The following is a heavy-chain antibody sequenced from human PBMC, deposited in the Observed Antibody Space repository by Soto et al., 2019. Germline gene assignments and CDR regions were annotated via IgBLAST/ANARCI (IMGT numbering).Heavy chain of an antibody. D-gene: IGHD2-2*02. CDR1: GYSFTSYW. Sequence: GESLKISCNGSGYSFTSYWISWVRQMPGKGLEWMGRIDPSDSYTNYSPSFQGHVTISADKSISTAYLQWSSLKASDTAMYYCAIVVVPAAITGWDYYYYGMDVWGQGTTVTVS. V-gene: IGHV5-10-1*01. CDR3: AIVVVPAAITGWDYYYYGMDV. J-gene: IGHJ6*02. CDR2: IDPSDSYT.